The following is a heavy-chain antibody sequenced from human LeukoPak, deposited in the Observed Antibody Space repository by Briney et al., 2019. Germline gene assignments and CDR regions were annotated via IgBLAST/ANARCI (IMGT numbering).Heavy chain of an antibody. CDR2: ISAYNGNT. CDR1: GYTFTSYG. D-gene: IGHD2-2*01. Sequence: ASVKVSCKASGYTFTSYGISWVRQAPGQGLEWMGWISAYNGNTNYAQKLQGRVTMITDTSTSTAYMELRSLRSDDTAVYYCARVRYCSSTSCLKEWYNWFDPWGQGTLVTVSS. J-gene: IGHJ5*02. CDR3: ARVRYCSSTSCLKEWYNWFDP. V-gene: IGHV1-18*01.